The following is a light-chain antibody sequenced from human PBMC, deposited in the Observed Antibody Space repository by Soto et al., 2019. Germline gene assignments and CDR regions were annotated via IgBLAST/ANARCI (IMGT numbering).Light chain of an antibody. Sequence: IMMTQSPATLSVSLGERATLSCRAGQTIYSNVAWYQQRPGQAPRLLIYRASTRATGVPDRFSGSGSGTEFTLTISSLEPEDFAVYYCQQRSNWPRTFGQGTKVDIK. V-gene: IGKV3-15*01. CDR3: QQRSNWPRT. CDR1: QTIYSN. CDR2: RAS. J-gene: IGKJ1*01.